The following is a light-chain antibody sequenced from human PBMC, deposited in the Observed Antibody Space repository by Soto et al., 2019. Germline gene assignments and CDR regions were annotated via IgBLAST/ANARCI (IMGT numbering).Light chain of an antibody. V-gene: IGKV3-20*01. J-gene: IGKJ5*01. CDR2: AAS. CDR3: QQYGYSPIT. CDR1: QSVISNY. Sequence: IVLTQSPGTLSVSPGERATLSCRASQSVISNYLAWYQQKPGQAPRLLIYAASGRATGIPDRFSGSGSVKEFILTISRVEPEDYAVYYCQQYGYSPITFGQGTRLKIK.